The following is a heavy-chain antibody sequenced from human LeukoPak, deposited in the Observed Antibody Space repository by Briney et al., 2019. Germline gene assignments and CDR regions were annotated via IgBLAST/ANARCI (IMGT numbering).Heavy chain of an antibody. CDR3: ARIAKYYSGMDV. J-gene: IGHJ6*02. D-gene: IGHD4/OR15-4a*01. CDR1: GGSISSYY. Sequence: KPSETLSLTCTVSGGSISSYYWSWIRQPPGKGLEWIGYIYYSGSTNYNPSLKSRVTISVDTSKNQFSLKLSSVTAADTAVYYCARIAKYYSGMDVGGQGTTVTVSS. CDR2: IYYSGST. V-gene: IGHV4-59*01.